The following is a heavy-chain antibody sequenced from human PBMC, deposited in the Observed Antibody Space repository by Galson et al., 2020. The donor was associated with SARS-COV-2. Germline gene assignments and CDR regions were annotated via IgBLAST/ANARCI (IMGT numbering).Heavy chain of an antibody. V-gene: IGHV4-61*09. Sequence: SETLSLTCTVSGGSISSGSYYWSWIRQPAGKGLEWIGHFYTSGSTNYNPSLKSRVTISVDTSKNQFSLKLSSVTAADTAVYYCASHSGSYSEDWGQGTLVTVSS. D-gene: IGHD1-26*01. J-gene: IGHJ4*02. CDR1: GGSISSGSYY. CDR3: ASHSGSYSED. CDR2: FYTSGST.